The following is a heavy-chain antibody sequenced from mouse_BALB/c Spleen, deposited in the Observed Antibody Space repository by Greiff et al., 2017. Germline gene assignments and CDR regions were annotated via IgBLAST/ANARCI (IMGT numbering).Heavy chain of an antibody. CDR1: GYTFTSYT. J-gene: IGHJ1*01. V-gene: IGHV1-4*01. CDR3: ARGTGTGYIDV. D-gene: IGHD4-1*01. CDR2: INPSSGYT. Sequence: VKLVESGAELARPGASVKMSCKASGYTFTSYTMHWVKQRPGQGLEWIGYINPSSGYTNYNQKFKDKATLTADKSSSTAYMQLSSLTSEDSAVYYCARGTGTGYIDVWGAGTTVTVSS.